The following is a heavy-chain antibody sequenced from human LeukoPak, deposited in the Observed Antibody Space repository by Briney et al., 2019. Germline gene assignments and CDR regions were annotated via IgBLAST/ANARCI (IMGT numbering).Heavy chain of an antibody. CDR2: IYYSGST. CDR1: GGSISSYY. CDR3: ARTLTAFDY. J-gene: IGHJ4*02. D-gene: IGHD3-16*01. Sequence: SETLSLTCTVSGGSISSYYWSWIRQPPGKGLEWIGYIYYSGSTNCNPSLKSRVTISVDTSNNQFSLKLSSVTAADTAVYYCARTLTAFDYWGQGTLVTVSS. V-gene: IGHV4-59*01.